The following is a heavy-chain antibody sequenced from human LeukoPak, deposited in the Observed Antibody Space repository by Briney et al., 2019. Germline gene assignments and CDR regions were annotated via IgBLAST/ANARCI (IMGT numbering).Heavy chain of an antibody. D-gene: IGHD3-9*01. J-gene: IGHJ3*02. CDR1: GFTLSSYC. V-gene: IGHV3-7*01. CDR3: ARDGPERYFDWAQVALYAFDI. Sequence: GGSLRLSCAASGFTLSSYCMTWVRQAPGKGLEWVANIHHDGSRKYYVDSVKGRFTISRDNAKNSLYLQMNSLRDEDTAVYYCARDGPERYFDWAQVALYAFDIWGQGTMVTVSS. CDR2: IHHDGSRK.